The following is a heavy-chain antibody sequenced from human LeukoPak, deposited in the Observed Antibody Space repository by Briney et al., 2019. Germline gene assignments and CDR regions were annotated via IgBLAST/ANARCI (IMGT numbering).Heavy chain of an antibody. CDR3: ARGVDFWSGYLEWFDP. D-gene: IGHD3-3*01. CDR1: GGSISSYY. CDR2: IYYSGST. V-gene: IGHV4-59*01. J-gene: IGHJ5*02. Sequence: PSETLSLTCTVSGGSISSYYWSWIRQPPGKGLEWIGYIYYSGSTNYNPSLKSRVTISVDTSKNQFSLKLSSVTAADTAVYYCARGVDFWSGYLEWFDPWGQGTLVTVSS.